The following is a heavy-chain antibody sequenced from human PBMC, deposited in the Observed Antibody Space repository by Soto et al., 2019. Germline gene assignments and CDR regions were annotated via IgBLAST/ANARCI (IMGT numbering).Heavy chain of an antibody. J-gene: IGHJ5*01. D-gene: IGHD4-4*01. Sequence: EVHLLEHGGRLVQPGESLRLSCAASGFTFRTFTMNWVRQAPGKGLEWVSGINGGDGDEFYSDSVKGRFTISRDNSKNTLCLQMSSLRAEDTAVYYCAKDRGANSIPTFDSWGQGTLVTVSS. CDR1: GFTFRTFT. V-gene: IGHV3-23*01. CDR3: AKDRGANSIPTFDS. CDR2: INGGDGDE.